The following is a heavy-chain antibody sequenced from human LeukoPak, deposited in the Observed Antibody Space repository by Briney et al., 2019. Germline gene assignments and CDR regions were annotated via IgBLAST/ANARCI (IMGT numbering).Heavy chain of an antibody. J-gene: IGHJ6*02. CDR3: TVITGTTQGGYYYYYGMDV. CDR1: GGSISDYY. Sequence: SETLSLTCTVSGGSISDYYWSWIRQPAGEGLEWIGRIYSRGNTNYNPSLKSRVTMSVDLSKNQFSLKLSSVTAADTAVYYCTVITGTTQGGYYYYYGMDVWGQGTTVTVSS. D-gene: IGHD1-20*01. V-gene: IGHV4-4*07. CDR2: IYSRGNT.